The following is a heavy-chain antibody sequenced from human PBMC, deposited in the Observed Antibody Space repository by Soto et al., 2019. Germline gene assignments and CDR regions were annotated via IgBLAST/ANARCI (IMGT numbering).Heavy chain of an antibody. V-gene: IGHV3-48*03. CDR2: ISSSGSTI. Sequence: GGSLRLSCAASGFTFSSYEMNWVRQAPGKGLEWVSYISSSGSTIYYADSVKGRFTISRDNAKNSLYLQMNSLRAEDTAVYYCARAYSTLYGMDVWGQGTTVTVSS. CDR3: ARAYSTLYGMDV. D-gene: IGHD2-21*01. J-gene: IGHJ6*02. CDR1: GFTFSSYE.